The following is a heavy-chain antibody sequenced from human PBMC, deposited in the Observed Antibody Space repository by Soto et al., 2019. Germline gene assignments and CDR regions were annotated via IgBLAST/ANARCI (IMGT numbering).Heavy chain of an antibody. CDR2: IYSGETT. CDR3: TRDGRGLGRLSLFEY. CDR1: GFNVSSDY. Sequence: AGGSLRLSCAASGFNVSSDYMNWVRQTPGKGLEWVASIYSGETTYYADSVRGRFTISSDKSKNTLYFQLSSLRIEDTAVYYCTRDGRGLGRLSLFEYWGQGVLVTVSS. D-gene: IGHD2-21*02. V-gene: IGHV3-53*01. J-gene: IGHJ4*02.